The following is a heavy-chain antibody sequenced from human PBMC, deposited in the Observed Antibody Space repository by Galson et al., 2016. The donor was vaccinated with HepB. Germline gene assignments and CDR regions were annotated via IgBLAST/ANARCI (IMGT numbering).Heavy chain of an antibody. V-gene: IGHV3-23*01. CDR1: GFTFSSYA. CDR2: ISGSSDHT. D-gene: IGHD3-10*01. CDR3: ARGNGPGSYLIDY. J-gene: IGHJ4*02. Sequence: SLRLSCAASGFTFSSYAMSWVRQAPGKGLEWISAISGSSDHTYYADSVKGRFTISRDNSKNTLYLQMNSLRGEDTAMYYCARGNGPGSYLIDYWGQGTLVTVSS.